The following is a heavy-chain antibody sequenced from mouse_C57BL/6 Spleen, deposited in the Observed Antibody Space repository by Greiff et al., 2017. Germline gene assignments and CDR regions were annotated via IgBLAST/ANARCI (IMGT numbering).Heavy chain of an antibody. CDR1: GYTFTGYW. J-gene: IGHJ1*03. V-gene: IGHV1-9*01. D-gene: IGHD1-1*01. Sequence: QVQLQQSGAELMKPGASVKLSCTATGYTFTGYWIEWVQQRPGHGLEWIGEILSGSGSTNYTENFKGKSTLTADTSYNTAYMHLSSLTTEDSAIYYCARSRYYYGSSPGYFDVWGTGTTVTVAS. CDR3: ARSRYYYGSSPGYFDV. CDR2: ILSGSGST.